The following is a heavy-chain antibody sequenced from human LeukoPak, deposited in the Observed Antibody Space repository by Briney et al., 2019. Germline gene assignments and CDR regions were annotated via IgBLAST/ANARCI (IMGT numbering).Heavy chain of an antibody. CDR1: GFTLDDYA. J-gene: IGHJ5*02. CDR2: ISGDGDNT. D-gene: IGHD1-26*01. V-gene: IGHV3-43*02. Sequence: GGSLRLSCVASGFTLDDYALHWVRQAPGKGLEWISLISGDGDNTYYADSVKGRFTISRDNSKNSLYLQMSSLRAEDAALYYCAKGVRSGTYYSCFDPWGQGTLVTVSS. CDR3: AKGVRSGTYYSCFDP.